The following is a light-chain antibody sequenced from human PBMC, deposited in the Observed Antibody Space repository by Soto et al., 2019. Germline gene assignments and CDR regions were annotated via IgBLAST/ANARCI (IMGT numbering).Light chain of an antibody. CDR3: QQNFNIPRT. CDR1: QTIDTY. V-gene: IGKV1-39*01. J-gene: IGKJ1*01. Sequence: DIQLTQSPSSLSASVGDRVTITCRASQTIDTYVNWYQHKPGTAPKVLIYAATYLQNGVPSRFSGTGSGADFTLTISSLQPEDFATDYCQQNFNIPRTFGQGTKVDIK. CDR2: AAT.